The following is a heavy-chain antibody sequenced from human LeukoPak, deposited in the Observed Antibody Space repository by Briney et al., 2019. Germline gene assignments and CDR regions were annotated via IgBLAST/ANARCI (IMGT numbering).Heavy chain of an antibody. CDR3: ASGGASSHSIMDV. J-gene: IGHJ6*03. CDR2: IIPILGTA. V-gene: IGHV1-69*05. CDR1: GGTFSSYA. D-gene: IGHD3-10*01. Sequence: SVKVSCKASGGTFSSYAISWVRQAPGQGLEWMGGIIPILGTANYAQKFQGSVTITTDESTSTAYMELSSLRSEDTAVYYCASGGASSHSIMDVWGKGTTVTVSS.